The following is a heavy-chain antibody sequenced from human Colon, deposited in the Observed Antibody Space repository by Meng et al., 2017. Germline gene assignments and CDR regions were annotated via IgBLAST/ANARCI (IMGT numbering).Heavy chain of an antibody. V-gene: IGHV3-21*01. CDR3: ARGRVVVVASPSDY. CDR1: GFTFSSYS. D-gene: IGHD2-15*01. CDR2: ISSSGS. Sequence: EVQLVESGGGLVKPGGSLRLSCAASGFTFSSYSMNWVRQAPGKGLEWVSSISSSGSYADSVKGRFTISRDNAKNSLYLQMNSLRAEDTAVYYCARGRVVVVASPSDYWGQGTLVTVSS. J-gene: IGHJ4*02.